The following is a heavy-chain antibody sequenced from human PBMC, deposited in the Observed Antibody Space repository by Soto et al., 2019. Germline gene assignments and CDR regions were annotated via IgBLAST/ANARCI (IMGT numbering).Heavy chain of an antibody. J-gene: IGHJ4*02. V-gene: IGHV4-59*01. CDR2: IYYSGST. Sequence: PSETLSLTCTVSGGYISSYYWSWIRQHPGKGLEWIGYIYYSGSTNYNPSLKSRVAISVDTSKNQFSLKLSSVTAADTAVYYCARTEGGSSSIPFDYWGQGTLVTVSS. CDR1: GGYISSYY. D-gene: IGHD6-6*01. CDR3: ARTEGGSSSIPFDY.